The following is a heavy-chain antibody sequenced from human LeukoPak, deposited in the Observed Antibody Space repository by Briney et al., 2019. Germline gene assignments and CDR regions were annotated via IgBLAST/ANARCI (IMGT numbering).Heavy chain of an antibody. J-gene: IGHJ4*02. CDR1: GFTFSRYT. Sequence: GGSLRLSCAASGFTFSRYTMNWVRQAPGKGLEWVSYISSSSSYIYYADSVKGRFTISRDNAKNSVYLQMNSLRAEDTAVYYCARDSLDSSGFYTTDYWGQGTLVTVSS. V-gene: IGHV3-21*01. CDR2: ISSSSSYI. CDR3: ARDSLDSSGFYTTDY. D-gene: IGHD3-22*01.